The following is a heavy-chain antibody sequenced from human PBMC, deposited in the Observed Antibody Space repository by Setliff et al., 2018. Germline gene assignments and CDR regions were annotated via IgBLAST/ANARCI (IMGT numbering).Heavy chain of an antibody. J-gene: IGHJ3*01. Sequence: ASVKVSCKASGYIFTDYGVSWVRQAPGQGLEWVGWISSYNDVTTYAQRFQGRVTLTKDTSTSAAYMELRSLRSDDSAVYYCAISTLSICSGGSCPNAFDVWGQGTMVTVSS. CDR2: ISSYNDVT. CDR1: GYIFTDYG. D-gene: IGHD2-15*01. V-gene: IGHV1-18*01. CDR3: AISTLSICSGGSCPNAFDV.